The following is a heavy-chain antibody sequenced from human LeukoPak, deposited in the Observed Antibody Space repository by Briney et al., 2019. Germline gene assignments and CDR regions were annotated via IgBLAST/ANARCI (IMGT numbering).Heavy chain of an antibody. V-gene: IGHV3-23*01. CDR3: AKDVDPLSGYYNPYYYYGMDV. J-gene: IGHJ6*02. CDR2: VSDRDGST. CDR1: GFTFTTYA. D-gene: IGHD3-22*01. Sequence: PGGSLRLSCAASGFTFTTYAMSWVRQAPGKGLEWVSTVSDRDGSTYYADSVKGRFTISRDSSKNTLFLQMNSLRAEDTAVYYCAKDVDPLSGYYNPYYYYGMDVWGQGTTVTVSS.